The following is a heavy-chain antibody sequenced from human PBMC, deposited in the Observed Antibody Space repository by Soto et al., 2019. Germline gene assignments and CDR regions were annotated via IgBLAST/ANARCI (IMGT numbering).Heavy chain of an antibody. D-gene: IGHD6-6*01. Sequence: SETLSLTCTVSGGSINSDAYYWSWIRQPPGKGLEWIGHIYYSGRTYYNPSLESRLTISLDTSKNQFSLRLRSVNASDTAVYYCARDRSNSPDYFDYWGQGTLITVSS. V-gene: IGHV4-30-4*01. CDR1: GGSINSDAYY. J-gene: IGHJ4*02. CDR2: IYYSGRT. CDR3: ARDRSNSPDYFDY.